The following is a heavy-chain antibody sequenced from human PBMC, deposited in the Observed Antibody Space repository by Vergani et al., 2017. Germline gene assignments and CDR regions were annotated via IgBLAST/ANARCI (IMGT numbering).Heavy chain of an antibody. CDR1: GFTFSSYE. J-gene: IGHJ6*02. V-gene: IGHV3-48*03. CDR2: ISSSGSTI. D-gene: IGHD3-10*01. CDR3: ARDQRPCYYGKVGYSSGMDV. Sequence: EVQLVESGGGLLQPGGSLRLSCAASGFTFSSYEMTWVRQAPGKGLEWVSYISSSGSTIYYANSVKSRFTISRDNAKNSLYLQMNCLRAEDTAVYYCARDQRPCYYGKVGYSSGMDVWGQGTTVTVSS.